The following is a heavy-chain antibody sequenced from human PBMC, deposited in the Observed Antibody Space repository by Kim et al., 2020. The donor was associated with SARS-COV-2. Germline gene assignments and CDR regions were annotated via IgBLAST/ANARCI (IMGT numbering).Heavy chain of an antibody. CDR3: ARGNKNNYYYYYGMDV. J-gene: IGHJ6*02. Sequence: SVKSRITINPDTSKNQFSLQLNSVTPEDTAVYYCARGNKNNYYYYYGMDVWGQGTTVTVSS. V-gene: IGHV6-1*01.